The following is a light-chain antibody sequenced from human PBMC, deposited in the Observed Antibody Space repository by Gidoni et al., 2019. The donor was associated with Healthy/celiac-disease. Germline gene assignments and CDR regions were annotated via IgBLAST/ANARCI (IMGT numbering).Light chain of an antibody. V-gene: IGKV3-15*01. CDR3: QQYNNWPPLT. CDR1: TRVSSK. Sequence: EIVMTQSPATMSVSPGERATLSCRASTRVSSKLAWYQQKPGQAPMLLIYGASTRATGIPARFSGSGSGTEFTLTISSLQSEDFAVYYCQQYNNWPPLTFGGGTKVEIK. J-gene: IGKJ4*01. CDR2: GAS.